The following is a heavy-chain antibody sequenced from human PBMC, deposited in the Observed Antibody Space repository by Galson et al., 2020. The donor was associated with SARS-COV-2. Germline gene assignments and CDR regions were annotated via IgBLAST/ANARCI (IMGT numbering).Heavy chain of an antibody. CDR2: INAGNGDT. J-gene: IGHJ4*02. CDR3: ARGMGYGGLIPDN. D-gene: IGHD4-17*01. Sequence: ASVKVSCKASGYTFTSYAMHWVRQDPGQRLEWMGWINAGNGDTKYSQKFQGRVTVTMDTSASSAYMELTSLGSEDTAVYYCARGMGYGGLIPDNGGQGTLVTVSS. V-gene: IGHV1-3*01. CDR1: GYTFTSYA.